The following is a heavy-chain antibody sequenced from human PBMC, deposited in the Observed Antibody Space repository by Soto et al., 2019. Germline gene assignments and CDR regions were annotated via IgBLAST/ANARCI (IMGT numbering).Heavy chain of an antibody. D-gene: IGHD6-19*01. CDR2: IWYDGSNK. Sequence: GGSLRLSCAASGFTFSSYGMHWVRQAPGKGLEWVAVIWYDGSNKYYADSVKGRFTISRDNSKNTLYLQMNSLRAEDTAVYYCARDRVPGIAVAPADWGQGTLVTVSS. CDR1: GFTFSSYG. J-gene: IGHJ4*02. V-gene: IGHV3-33*01. CDR3: ARDRVPGIAVAPAD.